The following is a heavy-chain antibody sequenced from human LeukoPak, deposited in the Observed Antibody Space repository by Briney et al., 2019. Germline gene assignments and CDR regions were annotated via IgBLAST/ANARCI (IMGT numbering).Heavy chain of an antibody. V-gene: IGHV4-39*01. CDR2: IFYSGST. J-gene: IGHJ4*02. CDR1: GVAVGTINFY. Sequence: TASETLSLTSSVSGVAVGTINFYWGWFRQPPGKGLEWIGSIFYSGSTFYNPSFQSRITISVDTSKNQFSLKLASVTAADTAVYYCVRRFLDWLAHDYWGQGSLVTVSS. D-gene: IGHD3/OR15-3a*01. CDR3: VRRFLDWLAHDY.